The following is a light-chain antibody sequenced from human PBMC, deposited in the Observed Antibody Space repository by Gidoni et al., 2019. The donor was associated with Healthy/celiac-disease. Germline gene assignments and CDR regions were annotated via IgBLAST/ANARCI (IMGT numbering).Light chain of an antibody. CDR1: QSISSY. Sequence: DIQMTQSPSSLSASVGDRVTITCRASQSISSYLNWYQQKPGKAPKLLIYAASSLQSGVPSRFSGSGSGTDFTFTISSLQPEDFATYYCQPSYSTPYTFGQGTKLEIK. CDR3: QPSYSTPYT. V-gene: IGKV1-39*01. CDR2: AAS. J-gene: IGKJ2*01.